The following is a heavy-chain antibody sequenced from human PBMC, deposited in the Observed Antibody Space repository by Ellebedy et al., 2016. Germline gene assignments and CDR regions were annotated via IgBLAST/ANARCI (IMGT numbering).Heavy chain of an antibody. Sequence: GESLKISXAASGFTFSSYAMSWVRQAPGKGLEWVANIKQDGSEKYYVDSVKGRFTISRDNAKNSLYLQMNSLRAEDTAVYYCAKGLAAAGTSFDPWGQGTLVTVSS. V-gene: IGHV3-7*02. CDR1: GFTFSSYA. CDR2: IKQDGSEK. J-gene: IGHJ5*02. CDR3: AKGLAAAGTSFDP. D-gene: IGHD6-13*01.